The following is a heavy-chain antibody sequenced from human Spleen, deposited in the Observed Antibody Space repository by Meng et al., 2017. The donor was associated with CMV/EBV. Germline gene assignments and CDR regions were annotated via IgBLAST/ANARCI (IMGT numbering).Heavy chain of an antibody. J-gene: IGHJ2*01. Sequence: SETLSLTCTVSGGSISSSSYYWGWIRQPPGKGLEWIGSIYYSGSTYYNPSLKSRVTISVDTSKNQFSLKLSSVTAADTAVYYCAREEIMITFGGVIVITGAGYFDLWGRGTLVTVSS. CDR2: IYYSGST. CDR3: AREEIMITFGGVIVITGAGYFDL. D-gene: IGHD3-16*02. CDR1: GGSISSSSYY. V-gene: IGHV4-39*07.